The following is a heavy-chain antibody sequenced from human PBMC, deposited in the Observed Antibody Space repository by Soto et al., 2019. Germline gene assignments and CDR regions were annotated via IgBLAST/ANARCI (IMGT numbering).Heavy chain of an antibody. D-gene: IGHD2-2*01. CDR1: GYNVSSYW. CDR2: IYPGDSDT. CDR3: ARHEATGYCSSTSCPTPAFDV. J-gene: IGHJ3*01. Sequence: PGESEKISCKGCGYNVSSYWRGWVRQMKGKGLEWMGIIYPGDSDTRYSPSFQGQVTISADKSISTAYLQWSSLKASDTAMYYCARHEATGYCSSTSCPTPAFDVWGQGTMVTVSS. V-gene: IGHV5-51*01.